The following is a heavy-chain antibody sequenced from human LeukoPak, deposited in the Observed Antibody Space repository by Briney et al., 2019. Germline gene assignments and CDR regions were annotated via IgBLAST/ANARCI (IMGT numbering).Heavy chain of an antibody. CDR1: GYNFPIYW. Sequence: GESLKISCQGSGYNFPIYWIGWVRPMPGQGLEWMGIIYPDDSNTIYGPSFQGQVTISADKSINTAYLEWSSLKASDTAIYYCARQGAAGKYYYYYMDAWGKGTTVTVSS. V-gene: IGHV5-51*01. CDR3: ARQGAAGKYYYYYMDA. J-gene: IGHJ6*03. D-gene: IGHD6-13*01. CDR2: IYPDDSNT.